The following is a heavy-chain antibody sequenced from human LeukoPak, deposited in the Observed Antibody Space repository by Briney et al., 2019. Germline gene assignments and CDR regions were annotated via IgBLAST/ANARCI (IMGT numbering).Heavy chain of an antibody. J-gene: IGHJ4*02. CDR1: GFTFSSYA. V-gene: IGHV3-23*01. D-gene: IGHD2-15*01. Sequence: PGGSLRLSCAASGFTFSSYAMSWVRQAPGKGLEWVSAISGSGGSTYYADSVKGRFTISRDNSKNTLYLQLNSLRAEDTAVYYCAKAPRGVAVYLYYFDLWGQGTLVTVSS. CDR2: ISGSGGST. CDR3: AKAPRGVAVYLYYFDL.